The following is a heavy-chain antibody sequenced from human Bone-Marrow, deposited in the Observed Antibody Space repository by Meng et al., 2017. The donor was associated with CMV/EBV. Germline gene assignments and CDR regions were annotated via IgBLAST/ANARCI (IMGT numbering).Heavy chain of an antibody. J-gene: IGHJ4*02. CDR3: ASKRIAARGFDY. CDR1: GFTVSSNY. Sequence: GGSLRLSCAASGFTVSSNYMSWVRQAPGKGLEWVSDIYSGGSTYYADSVKGRFTISRDNSKNTLYLQMNSLRAEDTAVYYCASKRIAARGFDYWGQGTLVTVSS. CDR2: IYSGGST. D-gene: IGHD6-6*01. V-gene: IGHV3-53*01.